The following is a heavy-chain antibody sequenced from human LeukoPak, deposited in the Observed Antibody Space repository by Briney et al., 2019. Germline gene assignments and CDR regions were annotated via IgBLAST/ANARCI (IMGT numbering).Heavy chain of an antibody. V-gene: IGHV3-53*01. J-gene: IGHJ3*02. CDR3: ARGGGAYCGSDCFRAFDI. CDR2: NYSGGST. Sequence: GGSLTLYCAGSARTASNSYMSCLRQATGKGLQGVSDNYSGGSTYHADSLKGRFTISRDTSKNTLYLQMNSLRAEDTAVYYCARGGGAYCGSDCFRAFDIWGQGTMVTVSS. CDR1: ARTASNSY. D-gene: IGHD2-21*02.